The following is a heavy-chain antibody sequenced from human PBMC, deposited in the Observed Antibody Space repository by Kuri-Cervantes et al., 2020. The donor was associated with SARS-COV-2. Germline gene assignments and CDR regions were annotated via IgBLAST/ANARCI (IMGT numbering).Heavy chain of an antibody. CDR2: ISSSSSTI. Sequence: GGSLRLSCAASGFTFSSYEMNWVRQTPGKGLERVSYISSSSSTIYYADSVKGRFTISRDNAKNSLYLQMNSLRDEDTAVYYCARGYCSSTSCPPYYYYGMDVWGQGTTVTVSS. J-gene: IGHJ6*02. V-gene: IGHV3-48*02. CDR3: ARGYCSSTSCPPYYYYGMDV. CDR1: GFTFSSYE. D-gene: IGHD2-2*01.